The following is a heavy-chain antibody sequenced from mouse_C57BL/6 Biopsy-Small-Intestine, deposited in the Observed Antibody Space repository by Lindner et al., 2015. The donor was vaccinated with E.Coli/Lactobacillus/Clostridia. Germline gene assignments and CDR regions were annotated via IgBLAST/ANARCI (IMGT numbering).Heavy chain of an antibody. CDR1: GYSFTGYN. CDR2: INPYYGST. J-gene: IGHJ2*01. V-gene: IGHV1-39*01. D-gene: IGHD2-3*01. CDR3: ARLYAPYYFDY. Sequence: VQLQESGTELVQPGASVKISCKASGYSFTGYNMNWVKQSHGKSLEWIGNINPYYGSTNYNQKFKGKATLTVDKSSSTAYMQLNSLTSEDSAVYYCARLYAPYYFDYWGQGTTLTVSS.